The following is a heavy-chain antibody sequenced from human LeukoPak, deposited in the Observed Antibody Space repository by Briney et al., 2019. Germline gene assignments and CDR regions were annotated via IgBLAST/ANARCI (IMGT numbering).Heavy chain of an antibody. CDR1: GGSISSSSDY. J-gene: IGHJ4*02. CDR2: IYYHENT. D-gene: IGHD6-19*01. Sequence: SETLSLTCTVSGGSISSSSDYWGWIRQAPGKGLEWIGSIYYHENTYYNASLQSRVTISIDMSKNQFSLRLSSVTAADTAMYYCVKSGGYGLIDYWGQGTLVTVSS. CDR3: VKSGGYGLIDY. V-gene: IGHV4-39*01.